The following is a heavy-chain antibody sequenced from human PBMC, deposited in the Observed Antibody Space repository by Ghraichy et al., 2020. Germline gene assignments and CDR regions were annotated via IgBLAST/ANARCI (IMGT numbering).Heavy chain of an antibody. D-gene: IGHD2-15*01. CDR3: ARDSGCSGGSCYSDY. J-gene: IGHJ4*02. CDR2: IYSGAST. V-gene: IGHV3-53*01. Sequence: GGSLRLSCAASGLTVSSNYMSWVRQAPGKGLEWVSVIYSGASTYYADSVKGRFTISRDNSKNTVYLQMNSLRAEDSAVYYCARDSGCSGGSCYSDYWGQGTLVTVSS. CDR1: GLTVSSNY.